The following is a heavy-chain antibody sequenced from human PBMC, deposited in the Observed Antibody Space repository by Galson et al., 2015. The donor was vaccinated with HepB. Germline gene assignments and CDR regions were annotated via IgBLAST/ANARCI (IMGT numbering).Heavy chain of an antibody. J-gene: IGHJ4*02. CDR1: GFTISNYW. D-gene: IGHD3-16*01. CDR3: ARGRGTYPRHYFDS. V-gene: IGHV3-74*01. Sequence: SLRLSCAASGFTISNYWMHWVRQAPGKGLVWVSRISSDGSSTSYADSVKGRFTISRDSAKNSLYLQMNSLRAEDTAFYHCARGRGTYPRHYFDSWGQGTLVTVSS. CDR2: ISSDGSST.